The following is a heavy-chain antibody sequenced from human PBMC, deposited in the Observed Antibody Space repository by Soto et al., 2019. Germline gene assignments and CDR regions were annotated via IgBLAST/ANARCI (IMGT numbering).Heavy chain of an antibody. V-gene: IGHV1-46*01. D-gene: IGHD6-19*01. Sequence: QVQLVQSGAEVKKPGASVKVSCTASGSTFTSYYMHLVRKAPGQGLELMGIIKPSGGSTSYAQQFKGRVTMTRDTSTSTVYMEMGSLRSDDTAVYSCARDGRSSYSSVWYYFDYWGQGTLVTVSS. CDR2: IKPSGGST. CDR3: ARDGRSSYSSVWYYFDY. CDR1: GSTFTSYY. J-gene: IGHJ4*02.